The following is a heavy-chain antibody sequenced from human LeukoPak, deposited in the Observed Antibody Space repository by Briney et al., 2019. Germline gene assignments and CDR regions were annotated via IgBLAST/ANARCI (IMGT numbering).Heavy chain of an antibody. CDR2: IYYSGST. J-gene: IGHJ4*02. CDR1: GGSISSGGYY. D-gene: IGHD3-10*01. Sequence: SETLSLTCTVSGGSISSGGYYWSWIRQHPGKGLEWIGYIYYSGSTYYNPSLKSRVTISVDTSKNQFSLKLSSVTAADTAVYYCARGVGLWFGELLPHAKQFDYWGQGTLVTVSS. CDR3: ARGVGLWFGELLPHAKQFDY. V-gene: IGHV4-31*03.